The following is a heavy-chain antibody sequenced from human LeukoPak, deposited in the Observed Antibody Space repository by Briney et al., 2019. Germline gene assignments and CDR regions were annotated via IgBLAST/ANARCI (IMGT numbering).Heavy chain of an antibody. CDR3: AKCESDFWSGYRVGNWFDP. J-gene: IGHJ5*02. V-gene: IGHV3-33*06. CDR2: IWYDGSNK. D-gene: IGHD3-3*01. CDR1: GFTFSSYG. Sequence: PGRSLRLSCAASGFTFSSYGMHWVRQAPGKGLEWVAVIWYDGSNKYYADSVKGRFTISRDNSKNTLYLQVNSLRAEDTAVYYCAKCESDFWSGYRVGNWFDPWGQGTLVTVSS.